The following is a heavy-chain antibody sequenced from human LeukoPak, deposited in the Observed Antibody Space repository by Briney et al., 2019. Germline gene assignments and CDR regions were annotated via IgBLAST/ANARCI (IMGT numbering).Heavy chain of an antibody. CDR1: GGSISSYY. CDR3: ARVPVAYYYGMDV. D-gene: IGHD2-15*01. Sequence: SETLSLTCTVSGGSISSYYWNWIRQPPGKGLEWLGYIYYSGSTNYNPSLKSRVTISVDTSKNQFSLKLSSVTAADTAVYYCARVPVAYYYGMDVWGQGTTVTVSS. CDR2: IYYSGST. J-gene: IGHJ6*02. V-gene: IGHV4-59*01.